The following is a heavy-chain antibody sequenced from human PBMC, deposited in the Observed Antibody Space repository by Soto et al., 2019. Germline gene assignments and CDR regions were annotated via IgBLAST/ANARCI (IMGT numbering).Heavy chain of an antibody. J-gene: IGHJ6*02. CDR2: INPKSGGT. Sequence: QVQLVQSGAEVKKPGASVKVSCKASGYSFTDYHIHWVRQAPGQGLEWLGRINPKSGGTSTAQKFQGWVTMTTDTSISTASMELTRLTSDDTAIYYCARPLDYYYYAMDVWGQGTTVTVSS. CDR3: ARPLDYYYYAMDV. CDR1: GYSFTDYH. V-gene: IGHV1-2*04.